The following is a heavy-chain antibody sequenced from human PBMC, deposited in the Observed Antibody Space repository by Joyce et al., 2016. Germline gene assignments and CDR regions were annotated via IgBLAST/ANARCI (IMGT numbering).Heavy chain of an antibody. CDR2: ISGSGSST. J-gene: IGHJ6*02. Sequence: EVQLLESGGGLVQPGGSLRLSCAASGFTFSSFAMSWVRQATGKGLGWVSAISGSGSSTYYADSVKGRFTISRDNSKNTLYLQMNSLRAEDTAVYYCANAVTGYYYYYYGMDVWGQGTTVTVSS. V-gene: IGHV3-23*01. D-gene: IGHD4-11*01. CDR1: GFTFSSFA. CDR3: ANAVTGYYYYYYGMDV.